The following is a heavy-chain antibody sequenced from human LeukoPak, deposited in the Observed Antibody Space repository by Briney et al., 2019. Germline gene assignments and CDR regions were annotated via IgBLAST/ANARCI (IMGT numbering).Heavy chain of an antibody. Sequence: GGSLRLSCAASGFTFSSYAMSWVRQAPGKGLEWVSAISGSGGSTYYADSVKGRFTISRDNSKNTLYLQMNSPRAEDTAVYYCAKTLNYDFWSGYHNWGQGTLVTVSS. J-gene: IGHJ4*02. D-gene: IGHD3-3*01. V-gene: IGHV3-23*01. CDR3: AKTLNYDFWSGYHN. CDR1: GFTFSSYA. CDR2: ISGSGGST.